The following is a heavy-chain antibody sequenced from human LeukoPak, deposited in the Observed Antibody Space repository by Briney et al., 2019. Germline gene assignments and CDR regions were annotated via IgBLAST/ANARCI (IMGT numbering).Heavy chain of an antibody. CDR3: ATGAAGADFDY. J-gene: IGHJ4*02. D-gene: IGHD6-13*01. Sequence: ASVKVSCKASGYPFIGNYIHWVRQAPGQGLEWMGWINPNSGGTQYSQKFQGRVTLTRDTSITTGYMELSGLTSDDTAVYYCATGAAGADFDYWGQGTLVTVSS. CDR1: GYPFIGNY. CDR2: INPNSGGT. V-gene: IGHV1-2*02.